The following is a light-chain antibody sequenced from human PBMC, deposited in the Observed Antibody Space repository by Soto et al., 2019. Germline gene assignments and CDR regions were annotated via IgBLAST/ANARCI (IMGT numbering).Light chain of an antibody. CDR1: SSDVGGYDY. CDR2: EVS. Sequence: QSVLTQPASVSWSPGQSITISCTGTSSDVGGYDYVSWYQQHPGKAPKLMISEVSNRPSGVSNRFSGSKSGNTASLTISGLQAEDEADYYCSSYTSSTTLFYVFGTGTKVTVL. CDR3: SSYTSSTTLFYV. J-gene: IGLJ1*01. V-gene: IGLV2-14*01.